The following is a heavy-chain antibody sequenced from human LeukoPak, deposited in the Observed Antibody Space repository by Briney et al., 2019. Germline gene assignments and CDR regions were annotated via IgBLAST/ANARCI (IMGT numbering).Heavy chain of an antibody. CDR1: GYTFTGYY. Sequence: GASVKVSCKASGYTFTGYYMHWVRQAPGQGLEWMGRINPNSGGTNYAQKFQGRVTMTRDTSISTAYMELSRLRSDDTAVYYCARVVRGNPNLSFIGRGVGAGGLNWFDPWGQGTLVTVSS. CDR2: INPNSGGT. CDR3: ARVVRGNPNLSFIGRGVGAGGLNWFDP. J-gene: IGHJ5*02. V-gene: IGHV1-2*06. D-gene: IGHD6-13*01.